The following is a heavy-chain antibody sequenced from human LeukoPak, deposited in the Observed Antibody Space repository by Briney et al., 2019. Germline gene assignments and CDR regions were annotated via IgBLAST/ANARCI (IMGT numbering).Heavy chain of an antibody. J-gene: IGHJ4*02. Sequence: SETLSLTCAVYGGSFSAYHWSWIRQPPGKVLEWIGEINHSGSTNYNPSLKSRVTMSVDTSRNQFSRKLNSVTAADAAVYYCVRADGRDGYKGLVDYWGQGTLVTVSS. D-gene: IGHD5-24*01. CDR2: INHSGST. CDR1: GGSFSAYH. CDR3: VRADGRDGYKGLVDY. V-gene: IGHV4-34*01.